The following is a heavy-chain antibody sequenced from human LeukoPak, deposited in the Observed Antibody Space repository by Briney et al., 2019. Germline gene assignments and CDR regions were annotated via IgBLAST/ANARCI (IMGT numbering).Heavy chain of an antibody. V-gene: IGHV4-39*07. Sequence: SETLSLTCTVSGGSISSSSYYWGWIRQPPGKGLEWIGSIYYSGSTYYNPSLKSRVTISVDTSKNQFSLKLSSVTAADTAVNYCATRRSYYGSGRPWGYFQHWGQGTLVTVSS. CDR2: IYYSGST. D-gene: IGHD3-10*01. J-gene: IGHJ1*01. CDR1: GGSISSSSYY. CDR3: ATRRSYYGSGRPWGYFQH.